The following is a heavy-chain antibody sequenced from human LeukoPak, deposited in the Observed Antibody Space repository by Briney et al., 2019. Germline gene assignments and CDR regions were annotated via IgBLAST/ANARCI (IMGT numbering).Heavy chain of an antibody. J-gene: IGHJ5*02. D-gene: IGHD3-22*01. CDR2: INPNSGGT. CDR1: GYTFTRYY. CDR3: ASHSGYPDGWFDP. Sequence: ASVKVSCEASGYTFTRYYMHWVRQAPGQGLEWMGWINPNSGGTNYAQKFQGRVTMTRDTSISTAYMELSRLRSDDTAVYYCASHSGYPDGWFDPWGQGTLVTVSS. V-gene: IGHV1-2*02.